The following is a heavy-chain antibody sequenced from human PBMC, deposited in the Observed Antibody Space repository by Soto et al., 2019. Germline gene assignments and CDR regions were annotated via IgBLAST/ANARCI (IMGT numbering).Heavy chain of an antibody. CDR3: ARLEQWLVWGQGTLVTVSSGKVVSSLRSEDTAVYYCARSIGWFGELLEDYYYYYGMDV. CDR2: IYPGDSDT. D-gene: IGHD3-10*01. J-gene: IGHJ6*02. CDR1: GYSFTSYW. V-gene: IGHV5-51*01. Sequence: PGESLKISCKGSGYSFTSYWIGWVRQMPGKGLEWMGIIYPGDSDTRYSPSFQGQVTISADKSISTAYLQWSSLKASDTAMYYCARLEQWLVWGQGTLVTVSSGKVVSSLRSEDTAVYYCARSIGWFGELLEDYYYYYGMDVWGQGTTVTVSS.